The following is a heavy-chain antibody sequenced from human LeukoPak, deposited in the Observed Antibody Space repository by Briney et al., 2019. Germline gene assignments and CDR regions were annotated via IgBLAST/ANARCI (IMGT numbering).Heavy chain of an antibody. CDR3: ATDGVAAAGTLGFDY. CDR1: GYTLTELS. Sequence: ASVKVSCKVSGYTLTELSMHWVRQAPGKGLEWMGGFDPEDGETIYAQKFQGRVTMTEDTSTDTAYVELSSLRSEDTAVYYCATDGVAAAGTLGFDYWGQGTLVTVSS. V-gene: IGHV1-24*01. D-gene: IGHD6-13*01. CDR2: FDPEDGET. J-gene: IGHJ4*02.